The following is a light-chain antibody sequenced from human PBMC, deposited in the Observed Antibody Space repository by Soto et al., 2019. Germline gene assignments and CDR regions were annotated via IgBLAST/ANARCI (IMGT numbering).Light chain of an antibody. CDR3: QQVNGYPHT. CDR2: AAS. J-gene: IGKJ2*01. Sequence: DIQLTQSPSFLSASVGARLTITRRASQGISSNLAWYQQKPGKAPKLLIYAASTLQSGVPSRFSGSGFGTEFTLTIISLQPEDFATYCCQQVNGYPHTFGQGTKLEIK. V-gene: IGKV1-9*01. CDR1: QGISSN.